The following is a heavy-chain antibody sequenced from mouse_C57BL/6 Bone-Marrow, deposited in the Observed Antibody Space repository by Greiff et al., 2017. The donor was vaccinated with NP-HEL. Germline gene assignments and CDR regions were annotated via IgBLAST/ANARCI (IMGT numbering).Heavy chain of an antibody. D-gene: IGHD3-2*02. Sequence: RPGQGLEWIGDIYPGSGSTNYNEKFKSKATLTVDTSSSTAYMQLSSLTSEDSAVYYCARSQDSSDFDYWGQGTTLTVSS. V-gene: IGHV1-55*01. CDR2: IYPGSGST. J-gene: IGHJ2*01. CDR3: ARSQDSSDFDY.